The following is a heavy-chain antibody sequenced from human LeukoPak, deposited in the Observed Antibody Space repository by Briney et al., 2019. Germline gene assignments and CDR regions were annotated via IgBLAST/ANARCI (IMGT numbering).Heavy chain of an antibody. D-gene: IGHD5-24*01. Sequence: GGSLRLSCAASGFTFSSYAMSWVRQAPGKGLEWVSAISGSGGSTYYADSVKGRFTISRDKAKNSRYLQMNSLRAEDTAVYYCARDLRWLQPFDYWGQGTLVTVSS. CDR3: ARDLRWLQPFDY. CDR1: GFTFSSYA. J-gene: IGHJ4*02. CDR2: ISGSGGST. V-gene: IGHV3-23*01.